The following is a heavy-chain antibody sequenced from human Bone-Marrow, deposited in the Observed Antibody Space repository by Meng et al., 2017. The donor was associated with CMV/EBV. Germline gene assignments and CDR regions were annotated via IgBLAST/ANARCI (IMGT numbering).Heavy chain of an antibody. CDR2: ISGSGGST. V-gene: IGHV3-23*01. Sequence: GESLKISCAASGFTFSSYAMSWVRQAPGKGLEWVSAISGSGGSTHYADSAKGRFTVSRDNSKKTLYLQMNSLTAEDAAVYYCAREGDAFDIWGQGTMVTVSS. CDR1: GFTFSSYA. J-gene: IGHJ3*02. CDR3: AREGDAFDI.